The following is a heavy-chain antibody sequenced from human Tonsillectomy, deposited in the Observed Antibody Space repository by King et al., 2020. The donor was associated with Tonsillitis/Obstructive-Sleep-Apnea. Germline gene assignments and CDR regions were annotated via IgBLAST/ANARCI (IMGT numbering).Heavy chain of an antibody. V-gene: IGHV3-30*18. D-gene: IGHD6-19*01. J-gene: IGHJ4*02. Sequence: VQLVESGGGVVQPGRSLRLSCAASGFTFSSYGMHWVRQAPGKGLEWVAVISYDGSNKYYADSVKGRFTISRDNSKNTLYLQMNSLRAEDTAVYYCAKDGEQWLVRGPGFFAYWAREPWSPSPQ. CDR3: AKDGEQWLVRGPGFFAY. CDR1: GFTFSSYG. CDR2: ISYDGSNK.